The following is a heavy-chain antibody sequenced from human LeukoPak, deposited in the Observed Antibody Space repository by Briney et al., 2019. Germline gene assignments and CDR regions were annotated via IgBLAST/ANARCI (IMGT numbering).Heavy chain of an antibody. CDR1: GFTFDDYA. D-gene: IGHD3-3*01. V-gene: IGHV3-43*02. CDR3: AKDNRMPHYDFWSGYYPGVYYYYYMDV. CDR2: ISGDGGST. Sequence: PGGSLRLSCAASGFTFDDYAMHWVRQAPGKGLEWVSLISGDGGSTYYADSVKGRFTISRDNSKNSLYLQMNSLGTEDTALYYCAKDNRMPHYDFWSGYYPGVYYYYYMDVWGKGTTVTVSS. J-gene: IGHJ6*03.